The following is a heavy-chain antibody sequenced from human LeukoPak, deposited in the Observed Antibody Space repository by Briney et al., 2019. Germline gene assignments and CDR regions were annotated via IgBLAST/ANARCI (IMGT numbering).Heavy chain of an antibody. CDR2: IYHSGST. V-gene: IGHV4-59*12. Sequence: SETQSLTCTVSGGSISSYYWSWIRQPPGKGLEWIGYIYHSGSTYYNPSLKSRVTISVDRSKNQFSLKLNSVTAADTAVYYCATATDDYFDYWGQGTLATVSS. D-gene: IGHD4-4*01. J-gene: IGHJ4*02. CDR3: ATATDDYFDY. CDR1: GGSISSYY.